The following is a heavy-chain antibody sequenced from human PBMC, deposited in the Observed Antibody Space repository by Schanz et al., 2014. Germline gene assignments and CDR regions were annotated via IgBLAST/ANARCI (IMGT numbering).Heavy chain of an antibody. Sequence: EVKLVESGGGLVQPGGSLRLSCAASGFTFSDHFMDWVRQAPGKGLEWVGHNRNKGHSYTSEYAASVKGRFTISRDESESSLYLQMDSLKTEDTAVYYCARRNFYDKSAAFDYWGQGSLVTVSS. CDR2: NRNKGHSYTS. CDR3: ARRNFYDKSAAFDY. J-gene: IGHJ4*02. CDR1: GFTFSDHF. V-gene: IGHV3-72*01. D-gene: IGHD3-9*01.